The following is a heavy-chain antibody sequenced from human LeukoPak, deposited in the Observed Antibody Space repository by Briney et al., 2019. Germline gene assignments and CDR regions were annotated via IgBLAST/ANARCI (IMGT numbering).Heavy chain of an antibody. CDR2: FDPEDGET. J-gene: IGHJ3*02. V-gene: IGHV1-24*01. CDR3: ATDRRGTGLAFYI. D-gene: IGHD1-14*01. Sequence: GASVKVSCKVSGYTLTELSMQWVRQAPGKGLEWMGGFDPEDGETMNAQKFQGRVIMTEDTTRDTAYMELSSLRSEDTAVYYCATDRRGTGLAFYIRGQGTMVTVSS. CDR1: GYTLTELS.